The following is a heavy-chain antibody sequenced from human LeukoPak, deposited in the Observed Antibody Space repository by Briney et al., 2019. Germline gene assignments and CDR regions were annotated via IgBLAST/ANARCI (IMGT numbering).Heavy chain of an antibody. CDR3: ETXGSXYDILTGYFDY. D-gene: IGHD3-9*01. V-gene: IGHV1-69*06. Sequence: SVTVSCKASGGTFSSYAISWVRQAPGQGLEWMGGIIPIFGTAIYAQKFQGRVTMTEDTSTDTAYMELSSLREEDTAVYYCETXGSXYDILTGYFDYWGQGTLVTVSS. CDR1: GGTFSSYA. J-gene: IGHJ4*02. CDR2: IIPIFGTA.